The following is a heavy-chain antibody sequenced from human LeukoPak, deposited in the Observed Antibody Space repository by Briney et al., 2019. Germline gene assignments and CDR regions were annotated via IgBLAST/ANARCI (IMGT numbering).Heavy chain of an antibody. CDR2: IYHSGST. V-gene: IGHV4-38-2*01. CDR3: ARGRGWLRSYYYYYMDV. CDR1: GYSISSGYY. D-gene: IGHD5-24*01. Sequence: PSETLSLTCAVSGYSISSGYYWGWIRQTPGKGLEWIGSIYHSGSTYYNPSLKSRVTISVDTSKNQFSLKLSSVTAADTAVYYCARGRGWLRSYYYYYMDVWGKGTTVTVSS. J-gene: IGHJ6*03.